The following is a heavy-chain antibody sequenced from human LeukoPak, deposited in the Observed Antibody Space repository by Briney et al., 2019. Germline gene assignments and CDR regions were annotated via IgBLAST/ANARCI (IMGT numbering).Heavy chain of an antibody. V-gene: IGHV4-59*01. CDR2: ISNSGST. Sequence: PSETLSLTCTVSGGSISTYYWSWIRQPPGEGLEWIGYISNSGSTNYNASLKSRVTISVDTSKNQLSLKLSSVTAADTAVYHCVRLQPNTGEWAFDIWGQGTMVTVS. D-gene: IGHD1-1*01. CDR3: VRLQPNTGEWAFDI. CDR1: GGSISTYY. J-gene: IGHJ3*02.